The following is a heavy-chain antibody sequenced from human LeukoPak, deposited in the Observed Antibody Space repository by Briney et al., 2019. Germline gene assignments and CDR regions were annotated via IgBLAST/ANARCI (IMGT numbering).Heavy chain of an antibody. CDR3: ARGIVGATNGPLRVESGWFDP. D-gene: IGHD1-26*01. CDR2: ISGSGGST. J-gene: IGHJ5*02. Sequence: GGSLRLSCAASGFTFSSYGMSWVRQAPGKGLEWVSAISGSGGSTYYADSVKGRFTISRDNSKNTLYLQMNSLRAEDTAVYYCARGIVGATNGPLRVESGWFDPWGQGTLVTVSS. CDR1: GFTFSSYG. V-gene: IGHV3-23*01.